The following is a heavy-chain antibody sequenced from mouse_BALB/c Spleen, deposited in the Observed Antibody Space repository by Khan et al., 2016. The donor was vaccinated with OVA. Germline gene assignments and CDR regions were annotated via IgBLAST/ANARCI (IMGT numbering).Heavy chain of an antibody. CDR2: MNYSGST. Sequence: VQLQQSGPGLVKPSQSLSLTCTVTGYSITSDYAWNWIRQFPGNKLEWMGYMNYSGSTTYNPSLKSRISITRDTPKNQFFLQLNSVTTVDTATYYCARWFTYWGQGTLVTVSA. CDR3: ARWFTY. J-gene: IGHJ3*01. CDR1: GYSITSDYA. V-gene: IGHV3-2*02.